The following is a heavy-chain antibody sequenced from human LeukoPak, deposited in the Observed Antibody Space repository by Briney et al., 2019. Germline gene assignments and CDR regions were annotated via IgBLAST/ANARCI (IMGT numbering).Heavy chain of an antibody. CDR2: IYYSGST. V-gene: IGHV4-39*01. J-gene: IGHJ4*02. Sequence: PSETLSLTCTVSGGSISSSSYYWGWIRQPPGKGLEWIGSIYYSGSTYYNPSLKSRVTISVDTSKNQFSLKLSSVTAADTAVYYCASPSDCGGDCYSDYWGQGTLVTVSS. D-gene: IGHD2-21*02. CDR1: GGSISSSSYY. CDR3: ASPSDCGGDCYSDY.